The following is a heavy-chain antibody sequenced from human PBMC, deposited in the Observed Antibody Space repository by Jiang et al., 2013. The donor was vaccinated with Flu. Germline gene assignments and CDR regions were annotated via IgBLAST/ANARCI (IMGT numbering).Heavy chain of an antibody. J-gene: IGHJ6*02. CDR1: GGTFNSHA. CDR3: ARGAWTGDWYGLDV. V-gene: IGHV1-69*01. CDR2: IIPLFGTA. Sequence: QMQLVESGAEVKKPGSSVKVSCQASGGTFNSHAFNWVRQAPGQGLEWVGGIIPLFGTANYPQNFQGRVTITADESTNTAYLELSRLRSEDTAVYYCARGAWTGDWYGLDVWGQGTTVTVSS. D-gene: IGHD3/OR15-3a*01.